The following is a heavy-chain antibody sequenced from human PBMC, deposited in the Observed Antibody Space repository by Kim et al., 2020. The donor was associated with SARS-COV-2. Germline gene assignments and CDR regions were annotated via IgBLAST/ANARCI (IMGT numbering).Heavy chain of an antibody. D-gene: IGHD3-10*01. Sequence: SVKVSCKASGGTFSSYAISWVRQAPGQGLEWMGGIIPIFGTANYAQKFQGRVTITADESTSTAYMELSSLRSEDTAVYYCAITLGGVTMVRGVWQYYYYGMDVWGQGTTVTVSS. CDR1: GGTFSSYA. CDR3: AITLGGVTMVRGVWQYYYYGMDV. V-gene: IGHV1-69*13. J-gene: IGHJ6*02. CDR2: IIPIFGTA.